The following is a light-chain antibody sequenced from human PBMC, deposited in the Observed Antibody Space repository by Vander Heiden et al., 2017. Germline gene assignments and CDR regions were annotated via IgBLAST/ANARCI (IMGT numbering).Light chain of an antibody. V-gene: IGKV1-5*03. CDR3: QQYNTYSLYS. Sequence: DIEMTQSPSTLSASVGDRATIPCRASQSINSWLAWHQQKPGKAPKLLIQKASTLQSGVPSRFSGSESGTEFTLTISSLQPDDFATYYCQQYNTYSLYSFGQGTKLEIK. J-gene: IGKJ2*03. CDR1: QSINSW. CDR2: KAS.